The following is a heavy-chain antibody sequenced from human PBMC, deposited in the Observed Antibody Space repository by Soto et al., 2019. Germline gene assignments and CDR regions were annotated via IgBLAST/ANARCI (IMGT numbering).Heavy chain of an antibody. D-gene: IGHD3-22*01. CDR3: TRCGIRYHSIGYYLGIDGMDV. Sequence: QVQLVQSGAEVKKPESSVRVSCKASGGTFNSYAITWVRQAPGQGLEWMGGTIPMFGTTNYAEKFQGRVTITADESTNTANMELISMRSEDTAVYYCTRCGIRYHSIGYYLGIDGMDVWGQGTTVIVSS. CDR1: GGTFNSYA. J-gene: IGHJ6*02. V-gene: IGHV1-69*12. CDR2: TIPMFGTT.